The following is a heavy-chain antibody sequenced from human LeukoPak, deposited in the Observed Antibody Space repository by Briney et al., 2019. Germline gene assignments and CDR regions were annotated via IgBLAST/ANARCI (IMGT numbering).Heavy chain of an antibody. CDR3: ARGLWLGELPFDY. V-gene: IGHV4-59*08. CDR1: GGSISSYY. Sequence: KPSETLSLTCTVSGGSISSYYWSWIRQPPGKGLEWIGYIYYSGSTNYNPSLKSRVTISADTSKNQFSLKLSSVTAADTAVYYCARGLWLGELPFDYWGQGTLVTVSS. D-gene: IGHD3-10*01. CDR2: IYYSGST. J-gene: IGHJ4*02.